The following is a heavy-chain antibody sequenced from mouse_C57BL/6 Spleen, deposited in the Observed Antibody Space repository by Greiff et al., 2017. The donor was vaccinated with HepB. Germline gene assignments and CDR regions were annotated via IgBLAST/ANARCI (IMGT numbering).Heavy chain of an antibody. CDR1: GYTFTSYW. J-gene: IGHJ2*01. D-gene: IGHD1-1*01. Sequence: VKLQQPGAELVRPGSSVKLSCKASGYTFTSYWMDWVKQRPGQGLEWIGNIYPSDSETHYNQKFKDKATLTVDKSSSTAYMQLSSLTSEDSAVYYCARRFMWSHYFDYWGQGTTLTVSS. CDR3: ARRFMWSHYFDY. CDR2: IYPSDSET. V-gene: IGHV1-61*01.